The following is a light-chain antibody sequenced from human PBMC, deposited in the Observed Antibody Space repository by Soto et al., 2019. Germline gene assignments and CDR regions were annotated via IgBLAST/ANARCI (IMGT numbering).Light chain of an antibody. V-gene: IGKV1-16*01. CDR1: QGISNS. CDR3: QQHKSYPIT. J-gene: IGKJ5*01. CDR2: GVS. Sequence: DIQMTQSPSSLSASVGDRVTITCRASQGISNSLDWFQQKPGKAPKSLIYGVSNLQSGVPSRFSGSGSETDFTLTISSLQPEDFATYYCQQHKSYPITFGQGTRLEIK.